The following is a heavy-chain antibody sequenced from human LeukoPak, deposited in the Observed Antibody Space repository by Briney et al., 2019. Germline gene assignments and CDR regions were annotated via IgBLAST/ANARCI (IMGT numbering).Heavy chain of an antibody. CDR1: GFSLSTSGMC. CDR2: IDWDDDK. Sequence: SGPALVKPTQTLTLTCTFSGFSLSTSGMCVSWIRQPPGKALEWLARIDWDDDKYYSTSLKTRLTISKDTSKNQVVLTMTNMDPVDTATYYCARTHYYDSSDIAPWGFDYWGQGTLVTVSS. J-gene: IGHJ4*02. CDR3: ARTHYYDSSDIAPWGFDY. D-gene: IGHD3-22*01. V-gene: IGHV2-70*11.